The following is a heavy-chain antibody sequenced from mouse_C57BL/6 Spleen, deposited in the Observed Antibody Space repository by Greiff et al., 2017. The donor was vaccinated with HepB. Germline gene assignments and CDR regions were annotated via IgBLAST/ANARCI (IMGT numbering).Heavy chain of an antibody. CDR2: IGPGSGST. CDR3: ARSRIPLLLRSSWFAY. CDR1: GYTFTDYY. V-gene: IGHV1-77*01. J-gene: IGHJ3*01. D-gene: IGHD1-1*01. Sequence: QVQLQQSGAELVKPGASVKISCKASGYTFTDYYINWVKQRPGQGLEWIGKIGPGSGSTYYNEKFKGKATLTADKSSSTAYMQLSSLTSEDSAVYFCARSRIPLLLRSSWFAYWGQGTLVTVSA.